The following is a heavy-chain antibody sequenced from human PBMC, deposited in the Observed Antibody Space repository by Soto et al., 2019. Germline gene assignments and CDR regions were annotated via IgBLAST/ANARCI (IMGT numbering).Heavy chain of an antibody. D-gene: IGHD6-6*01. CDR3: ARERTARPYYYYGMDV. Sequence: EVQLVESGGGLIQPGGSLRLSCAASGFTVSSNYMSWVRQAPGKGLEWVSVIYSGGNTYYADSVKGRFTISRDNSKNTLYLQMNSLRAEDTAVYYCARERTARPYYYYGMDVWGQGTTVTVSS. V-gene: IGHV3-53*01. CDR2: IYSGGNT. J-gene: IGHJ6*02. CDR1: GFTVSSNY.